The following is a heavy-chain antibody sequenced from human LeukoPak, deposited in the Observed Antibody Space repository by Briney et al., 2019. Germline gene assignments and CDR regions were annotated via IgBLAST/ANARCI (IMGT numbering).Heavy chain of an antibody. CDR2: ISGSGGST. J-gene: IGHJ4*02. CDR3: AKAEDYDILTGWADY. D-gene: IGHD3-9*01. CDR1: GFTFSSYA. Sequence: GSLRLSCAASGFTFSSYAMSWVRQAPGKGLEWVSAISGSGGSTYYADSVKGRFTISRDNSKNTLYLQMNSLRAEDTAVYYCAKAEDYDILTGWADYWGQGTLVTVSS. V-gene: IGHV3-23*01.